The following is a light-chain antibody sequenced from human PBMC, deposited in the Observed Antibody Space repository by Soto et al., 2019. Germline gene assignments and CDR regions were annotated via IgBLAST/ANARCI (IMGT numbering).Light chain of an antibody. CDR1: SSDVGGYNY. CDR2: EVS. CDR3: SSYSGSNNYVV. V-gene: IGLV2-8*01. Sequence: QSVLTQPPSASGSPGQSVTISCTGTSSDVGGYNYVSWYQQHPGKAPKLMIYEVSKRPSGVPDRFSGSKSGNTASLTVSGRQAEYDADYYCSSYSGSNNYVVFGGGTKLTVL. J-gene: IGLJ2*01.